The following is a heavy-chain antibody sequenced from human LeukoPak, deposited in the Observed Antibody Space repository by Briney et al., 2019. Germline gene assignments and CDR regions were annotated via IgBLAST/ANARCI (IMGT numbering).Heavy chain of an antibody. CDR3: ARDDRTGSWSWFDP. V-gene: IGHV1-18*01. CDR2: IGAYNGNT. D-gene: IGHD6-13*01. CDR1: GYTFTSYG. J-gene: IGHJ5*02. Sequence: ASVKVSCKASGYTFTSYGISWLRQAPGQGLEWMGWIGAYNGNTNYAHNFRGRVTMTTDTSTTTAYMELRSLRSDDTAVYYCARDDRTGSWSWFDPWGQGTLVIVSS.